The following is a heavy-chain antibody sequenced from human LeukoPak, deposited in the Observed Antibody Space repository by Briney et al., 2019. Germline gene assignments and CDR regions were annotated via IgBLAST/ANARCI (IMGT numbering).Heavy chain of an antibody. CDR1: GFTFSSYG. V-gene: IGHV3-30*02. CDR3: AKVYGIAGIDY. D-gene: IGHD2-15*01. J-gene: IGHJ4*02. CDR2: IRYEGNNE. Sequence: GGSLRLSCATSGFTFSSYGMYWVRQAPGKGLEGVAFIRYEGNNEYYADSVKGRFTISRDNSKNTVFLQMNSLRGEDTAVYYCAKVYGIAGIDYWGQGTLVTVSS.